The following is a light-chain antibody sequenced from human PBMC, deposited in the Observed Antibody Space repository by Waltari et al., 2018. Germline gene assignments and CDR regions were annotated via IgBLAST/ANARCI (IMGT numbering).Light chain of an antibody. CDR2: DAS. V-gene: IGKV3-11*01. J-gene: IGKJ4*01. CDR3: QQRYNWPLT. CDR1: QSVSNY. Sequence: EIVLTQSPGTLSLSPGERATLSCRHSQSVSNYLVGYQQKTGQAPRLLIYDASNRATGIPARFSGSGSGTDFTLTISSLEPEDFAVYYCQQRYNWPLTFGGGTKVEIK.